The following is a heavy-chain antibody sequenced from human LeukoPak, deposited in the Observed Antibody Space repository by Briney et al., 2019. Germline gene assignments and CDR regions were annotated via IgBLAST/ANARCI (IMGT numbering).Heavy chain of an antibody. V-gene: IGHV4-4*02. Sequence: TSETLSLTCAVSGGSITSSNWWSWVRQPPGKGLEWIGEIYHSGSTNYNPSLKSRVTMSVDKSQNQFSLKLSSVTAADTAVYYCVRVPTGADNYFYYYGMDVWGQGTTVTVSS. CDR2: IYHSGST. J-gene: IGHJ6*02. D-gene: IGHD1-1*01. CDR1: GGSITSSNW. CDR3: VRVPTGADNYFYYYGMDV.